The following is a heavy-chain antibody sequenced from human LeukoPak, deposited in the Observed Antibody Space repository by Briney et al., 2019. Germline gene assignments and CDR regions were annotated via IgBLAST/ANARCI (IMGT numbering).Heavy chain of an antibody. CDR3: AGDSVGNYYGSGSFNY. D-gene: IGHD3-10*01. CDR1: GFTFSSYA. Sequence: GGSLRLSCAASGFTFSSYAMHWVRQAPGKGLEWVAVISYDGSNKYYADSVKGRFTIPRDNSKNTLYLQMNSLRAEDTAVYYCAGDSVGNYYGSGSFNYWGQGTLVTVSS. CDR2: ISYDGSNK. V-gene: IGHV3-30*04. J-gene: IGHJ4*02.